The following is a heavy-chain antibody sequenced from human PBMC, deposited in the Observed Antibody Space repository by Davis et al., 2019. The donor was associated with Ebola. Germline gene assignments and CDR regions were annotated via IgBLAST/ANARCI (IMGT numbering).Heavy chain of an antibody. Sequence: VILGGSLRLSCAASGFSFSSYTMNWVRQAPGKGLEWVSSISSSGNYIYQTDSVKGRFTISRDNAKNSLYLQMNSLRAEDTAVYYCARDGNYGDWLDPWGQGTLVTVTS. CDR2: ISSSGNYI. CDR3: ARDGNYGDWLDP. J-gene: IGHJ5*02. CDR1: GFSFSSYT. D-gene: IGHD4-17*01. V-gene: IGHV3-21*01.